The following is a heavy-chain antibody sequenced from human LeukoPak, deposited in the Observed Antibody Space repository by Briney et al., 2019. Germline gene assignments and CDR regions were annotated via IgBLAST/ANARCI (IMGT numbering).Heavy chain of an antibody. V-gene: IGHV4-30-4*08. CDR3: AYYDFWSGDPAFDI. CDR1: GGSISSGDYY. Sequence: SETLSLTCTVSGGSISSGDYYWSWIRQPPGKGLEWIGYIYYSGSTYYNPSLKSRVTISVDTSKNHFSLKLSSVTAADTAVYYCAYYDFWSGDPAFDIWGQGTMVTVSS. D-gene: IGHD3-3*01. J-gene: IGHJ3*02. CDR2: IYYSGST.